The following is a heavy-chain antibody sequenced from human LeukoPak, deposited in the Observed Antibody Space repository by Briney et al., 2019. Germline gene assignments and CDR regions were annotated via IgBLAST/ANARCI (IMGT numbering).Heavy chain of an antibody. Sequence: ASVKVSCKASGYSFTSYGISWVRQAPGQGLEWMVWISVYNGNTNYAQNLQGRVTMTTDTTTSTAYMELRSLRSDDTAVYYCAREGIVGASGDFWGQGTLVTVSS. CDR1: GYSFTSYG. J-gene: IGHJ4*02. D-gene: IGHD1-26*01. CDR3: AREGIVGASGDF. V-gene: IGHV1-18*01. CDR2: ISVYNGNT.